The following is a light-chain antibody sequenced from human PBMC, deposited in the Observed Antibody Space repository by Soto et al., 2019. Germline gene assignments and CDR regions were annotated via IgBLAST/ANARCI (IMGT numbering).Light chain of an antibody. Sequence: DIVMTQTPLSLSVTPGQPASISCKSSQSLLHGDGKTYLYWYLQKPGHPPQLLIYEVSNQFSGVPDRFSGSGSGTEFTLKINRLEAEDVRVYYCMQSIQLPRTFGQGTKVEFK. CDR1: QSLLHGDGKTY. V-gene: IGKV2D-29*01. J-gene: IGKJ1*01. CDR3: MQSIQLPRT. CDR2: EVS.